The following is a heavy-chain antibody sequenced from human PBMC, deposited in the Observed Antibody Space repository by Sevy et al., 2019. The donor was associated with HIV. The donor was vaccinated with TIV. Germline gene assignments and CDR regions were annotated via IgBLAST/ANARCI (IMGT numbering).Heavy chain of an antibody. Sequence: GGSLRLSCAASGFTFSSYAMHWVRQAPGKGLEWAAVISYDGSNKYYADSVKGRFTISRDNSKNTLYLQMNSLRAEDTAVYYCATSRYCSGGSCYGADYYYGMDVWGQGTTVTVSS. CDR3: ATSRYCSGGSCYGADYYYGMDV. CDR2: ISYDGSNK. D-gene: IGHD2-15*01. J-gene: IGHJ6*02. CDR1: GFTFSSYA. V-gene: IGHV3-30*04.